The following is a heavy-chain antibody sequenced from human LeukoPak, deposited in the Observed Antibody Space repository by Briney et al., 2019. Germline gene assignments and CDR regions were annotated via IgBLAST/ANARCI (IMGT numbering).Heavy chain of an antibody. CDR3: ARESIKQWLI. CDR1: GGSINSGTYY. V-gene: IGHV4-61*02. J-gene: IGHJ1*01. D-gene: IGHD6-19*01. CDR2: IYTRGSA. Sequence: SETLSLTCTVSGGSINSGTYYWSWIRQPAGKGLEWIGRIYTRGSANYNPSLKSRVTISVDTSKSQFSLKLRSVTAADTAVYYCARESIKQWLIWGQGTLVTVSS.